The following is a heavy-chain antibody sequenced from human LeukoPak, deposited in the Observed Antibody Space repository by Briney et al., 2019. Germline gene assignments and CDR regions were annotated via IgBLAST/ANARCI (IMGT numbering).Heavy chain of an antibody. CDR2: ISSSGGST. D-gene: IGHD3-3*01. J-gene: IGHJ4*02. V-gene: IGHV3-23*01. CDR1: GFTFSSYV. Sequence: GGSLRLSCAASGFTFSSYVMNWVRQAPGKGLEWVSAISSSGGSTYYADSVKGRFTISRDNSKNTLYLQMNSLRAEDTAVYYCASGITIFGVVHYWGQGTLVTVSS. CDR3: ASGITIFGVVHY.